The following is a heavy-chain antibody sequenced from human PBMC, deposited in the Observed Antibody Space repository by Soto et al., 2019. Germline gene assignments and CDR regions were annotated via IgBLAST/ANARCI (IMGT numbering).Heavy chain of an antibody. V-gene: IGHV1-3*01. D-gene: IGHD5-12*01. J-gene: IGHJ6*03. CDR1: GYTFTSYA. CDR3: ARDGGIVATLYYYYYMDV. Sequence: ASVKLSCKASGYTFTSYAMHWVRQAPGQRLEWMGWINAGNGNTKYSQKFQGRVTITRDTSASTAYMELSSLRSEDTAVYYCARDGGIVATLYYYYYMDVWGKGTTVTVSS. CDR2: INAGNGNT.